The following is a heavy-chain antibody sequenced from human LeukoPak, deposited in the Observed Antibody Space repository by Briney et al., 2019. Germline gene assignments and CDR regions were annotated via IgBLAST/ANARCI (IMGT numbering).Heavy chain of an antibody. CDR3: ARDNQYCSGGSCYSRSVDY. Sequence: SQTLSLTCTVSGGSISSGGYYWSWIRQHPGKGLEWIGYIYYSGSTYYNPSLKSRVTISVDTSKNQFSLKLSSVTAADTAVYYCARDNQYCSGGSCYSRSVDYWGQGTLVTVSS. CDR1: GGSISSGGYY. CDR2: IYYSGST. J-gene: IGHJ4*02. V-gene: IGHV4-31*03. D-gene: IGHD2-15*01.